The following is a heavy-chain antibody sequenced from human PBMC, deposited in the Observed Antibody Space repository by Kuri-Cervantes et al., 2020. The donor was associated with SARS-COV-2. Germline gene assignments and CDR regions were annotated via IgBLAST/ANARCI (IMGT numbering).Heavy chain of an antibody. J-gene: IGHJ4*02. CDR2: ISGSGGST. V-gene: IGHV3-23*01. D-gene: IGHD6-13*01. CDR1: GFTFSSYA. CDR3: AKGRAVAGGYFGY. Sequence: GESLKISCAASGFTFSSYAMSWGRQAPGKGLEWVSAISGSGGSTYYADAVKGRFTISRDHSKNPLYQQMNSLRAEDTAVYCCAKGRAVAGGYFGYWGQGTLVTVSS.